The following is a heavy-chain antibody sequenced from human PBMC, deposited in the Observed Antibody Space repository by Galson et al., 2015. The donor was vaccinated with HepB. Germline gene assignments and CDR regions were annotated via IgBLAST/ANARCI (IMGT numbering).Heavy chain of an antibody. CDR2: ISYDGSNK. V-gene: IGHV3-30*18. CDR3: AKALRVAARPSIFDY. CDR1: GFTFSSYG. J-gene: IGHJ4*02. D-gene: IGHD6-6*01. Sequence: SLRLSCAASGFTFSSYGMHWVRQAPGKGLKWVAVISYDGSNKYYADSVKGRFTISRDNSKNTLYLQMNSLRAEDTAVHYCAKALRVAARPSIFDYWGQGTLVTVSS.